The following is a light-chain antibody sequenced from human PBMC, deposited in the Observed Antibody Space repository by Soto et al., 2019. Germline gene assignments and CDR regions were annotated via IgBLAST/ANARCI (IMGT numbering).Light chain of an antibody. Sequence: QSVLTQPASVSGSPGQSITISCTGTSSDVGGYNYVSWYQQHPGKAPKFMIYDVSNRPSGVSNRFSGSKSGNTASLTISGLQAEDDAFYYCRSHNSINYLHIVFGNGTNFTVL. J-gene: IGLJ1*01. CDR1: SSDVGGYNY. V-gene: IGLV2-14*01. CDR2: DVS. CDR3: RSHNSINYLHIV.